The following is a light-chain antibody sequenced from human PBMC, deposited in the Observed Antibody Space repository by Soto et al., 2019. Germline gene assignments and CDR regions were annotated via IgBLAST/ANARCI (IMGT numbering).Light chain of an antibody. V-gene: IGKV3-20*01. CDR3: QQYGGPPRT. CDR2: GAS. Sequence: EIVMTQSPATLSVSPGERATLSCRASQSVSSNLAWYQQKPGQAPRLLIYGASSRATGIPDRFSGSGSGTDFTLTISRLEPEDFALYYCQQYGGPPRTFGQGTKVDIK. CDR1: QSVSSN. J-gene: IGKJ1*01.